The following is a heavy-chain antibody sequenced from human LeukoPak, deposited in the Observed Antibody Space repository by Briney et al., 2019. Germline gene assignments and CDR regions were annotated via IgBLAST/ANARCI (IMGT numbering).Heavy chain of an antibody. CDR1: GDSVSSNSAA. D-gene: IGHD6-19*01. J-gene: IGHJ4*02. V-gene: IGHV6-1*01. Sequence: SQTLSLTCAISGDSVSSNSAAWNWIRQSPSRGLEWLGRTYYRSKWYNDYAVSAKSRITINPDTSKNQFSLQPNSVTPEDTAVYYCARVEQWLANDHHKPFDYWGQGTLVTVSS. CDR2: TYYRSKWYN. CDR3: ARVEQWLANDHHKPFDY.